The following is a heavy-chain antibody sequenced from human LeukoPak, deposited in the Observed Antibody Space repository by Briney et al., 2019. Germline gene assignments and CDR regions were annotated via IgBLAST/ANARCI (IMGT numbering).Heavy chain of an antibody. Sequence: PSETLSLTCTVSGGSISSYYWSWIRQPPGKGLEWIGYIYYSGSTNYNPSLKSRVTISVDTSKNQFSLKLSSVTAADTAVYYCAREYGSGGLFDYWGQGTLVTVSS. D-gene: IGHD3-10*01. CDR2: IYYSGST. CDR3: AREYGSGGLFDY. CDR1: GGSISSYY. J-gene: IGHJ4*02. V-gene: IGHV4-59*01.